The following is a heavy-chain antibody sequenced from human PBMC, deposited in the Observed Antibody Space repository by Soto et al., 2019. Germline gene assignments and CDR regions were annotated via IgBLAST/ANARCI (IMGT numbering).Heavy chain of an antibody. CDR1: GGSRSPYY. Sequence: QVQLQESGPGLVKPSETLSLTCTVSGGSRSPYYWAWIRQSPGKGLEWIGYIYYSGTTSYNPSLKSRVTLSLETSKSQFSLRLSSVTASDTAVYYCARLGEYYQSLDPWGQGTLVTVSS. J-gene: IGHJ5*02. CDR3: ARLGEYYQSLDP. CDR2: IYYSGTT. V-gene: IGHV4-59*08. D-gene: IGHD2-2*01.